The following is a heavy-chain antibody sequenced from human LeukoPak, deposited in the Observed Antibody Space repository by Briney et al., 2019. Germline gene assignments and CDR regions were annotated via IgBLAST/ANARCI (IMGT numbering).Heavy chain of an antibody. CDR1: GGSVSSNLYY. CDR3: ARVGGSEVVGATFTNGFDY. D-gene: IGHD1-26*01. Sequence: NPSETLSLTCTVAGGSVSSNLYYWGWMRQPPGKGLEWVGSLYYSGSTYYNSSLKSRVTISVDTSKNQFSLKLSSVTAPDTAVYYCARVGGSEVVGATFTNGFDYWGQGTLVTVSS. J-gene: IGHJ4*02. V-gene: IGHV4-39*07. CDR2: LYYSGST.